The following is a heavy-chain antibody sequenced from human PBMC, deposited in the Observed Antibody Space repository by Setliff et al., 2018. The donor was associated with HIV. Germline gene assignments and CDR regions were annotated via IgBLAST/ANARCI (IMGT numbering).Heavy chain of an antibody. D-gene: IGHD3-3*02. Sequence: GESLKLSCEVSGYVFSDYWIAWVRQTPGKGLEWMGLVYPADSNTIYSPSSQHQVTISAYKSFSTAFLQWSDVKASDSGIYFCARLGGSFGIPHFDFWGQGTPVTVSS. V-gene: IGHV5-51*01. J-gene: IGHJ4*02. CDR1: GYVFSDYW. CDR2: VYPADSNT. CDR3: ARLGGSFGIPHFDF.